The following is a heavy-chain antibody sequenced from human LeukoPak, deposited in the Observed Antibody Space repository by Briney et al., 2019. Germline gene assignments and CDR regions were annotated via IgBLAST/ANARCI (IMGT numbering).Heavy chain of an antibody. CDR2: IIPILGIA. CDR1: GGTFSSYA. CDR3: ARELKRGCCWFDP. D-gene: IGHD3-10*01. V-gene: IGHV1-69*04. Sequence: SVKVSCKASGGTFSSYAISWVRQAPGQGLEWMGRIIPILGIANHAQKFQGRVTITADKSTSTAYMELSSLRSEDTAVYYCARELKRGCCWFDPWGQGTLVTVSS. J-gene: IGHJ5*02.